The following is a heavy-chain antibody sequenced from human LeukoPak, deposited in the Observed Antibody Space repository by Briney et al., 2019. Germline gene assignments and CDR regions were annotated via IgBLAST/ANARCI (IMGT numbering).Heavy chain of an antibody. CDR3: VRSSSSIFDY. CDR1: GGSISPYY. V-gene: IGHV4-59*08. CDR2: IYYSGST. J-gene: IGHJ4*02. D-gene: IGHD6-6*01. Sequence: SETLSLTCTVSGGSISPYYWSWIRQPPGKGLEWIGYIYYSGSTYYNPSLKSRVTISVDTSKNQFSLKLSSVTAADTAVYYCVRSSSSIFDYWGQGTLVTVSS.